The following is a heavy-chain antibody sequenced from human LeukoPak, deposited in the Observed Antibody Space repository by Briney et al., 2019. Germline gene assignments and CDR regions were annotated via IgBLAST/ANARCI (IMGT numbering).Heavy chain of an antibody. CDR1: GFTFSNYN. CDR3: ARDQYYYDSSGYLYFDY. D-gene: IGHD3-22*01. J-gene: IGHJ4*02. V-gene: IGHV3-21*01. Sequence: PGGSLRLSCAASGFTFSNYNMNWVRQAPGKGLEWVSSISSSSSYITYADSVKGRFTISRDNAKNSLYLQMNSLRAEDTAVYYCARDQYYYDSSGYLYFDYWGQGTLVTVSS. CDR2: ISSSSSYI.